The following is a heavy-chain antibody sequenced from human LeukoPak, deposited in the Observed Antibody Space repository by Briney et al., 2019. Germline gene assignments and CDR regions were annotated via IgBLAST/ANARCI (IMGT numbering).Heavy chain of an antibody. CDR2: IYYSGST. D-gene: IGHD1-7*01. Sequence: PSETLSLTCTVSGGSISSYYWGWIRQPPGKGLEWIGYIYYSGSTNYNPSLKSRVTISVDTSKNQFSLKLSSVTAADTAVYYCARVGVTGTTRALSFDYWGQGTLVTVSS. CDR1: GGSISSYY. J-gene: IGHJ4*02. CDR3: ARVGVTGTTRALSFDY. V-gene: IGHV4-59*01.